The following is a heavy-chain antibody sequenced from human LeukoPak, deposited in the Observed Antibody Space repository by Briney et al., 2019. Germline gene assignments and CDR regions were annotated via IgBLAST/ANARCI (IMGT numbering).Heavy chain of an antibody. CDR1: GFTFSSYA. V-gene: IGHV3-23*01. D-gene: IGHD2-2*01. CDR3: ARCIPATASGLDY. Sequence: GGSLRLSCAASGFTFSSYAMSWVRQAPGKGLEWVSTISGSGDYTYYADSVKGRFTISRDNSKNTLYLQMNRLSAEDTAVYYCARCIPATASGLDYWGQGTLVTVSS. CDR2: ISGSGDYT. J-gene: IGHJ4*02.